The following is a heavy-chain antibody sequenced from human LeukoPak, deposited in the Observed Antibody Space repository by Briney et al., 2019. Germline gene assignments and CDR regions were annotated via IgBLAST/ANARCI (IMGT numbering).Heavy chain of an antibody. CDR1: GFTFSSYA. J-gene: IGHJ4*02. CDR3: ARGRWALTGTSPYLDQ. Sequence: GGSLRLSCAASGFTFSSYAMTWVRQPPGKGLEWVSSIQGGGDSTLYADSVEGRFTISRDNSKNTVFLLNSSLRDADTAVYFCARGRWALTGTSPYLDQWGQGTLVTVS. V-gene: IGHV3-23*01. CDR2: IQGGGDST. D-gene: IGHD6-19*01.